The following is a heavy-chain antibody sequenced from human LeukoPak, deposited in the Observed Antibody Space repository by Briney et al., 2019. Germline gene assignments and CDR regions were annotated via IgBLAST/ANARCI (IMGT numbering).Heavy chain of an antibody. CDR2: MNPNSGNT. CDR1: GYTFTSYG. Sequence: ASVKVSCKASGYTFTSYGISWVRQATGQGLEWMGWMNPNSGNTGYAQKFQGRVTMTRNTSISTAYMELSSLRSEDTAVYYCARRGEYYYDSADYWGQGTLVTVSS. J-gene: IGHJ4*02. D-gene: IGHD3-22*01. CDR3: ARRGEYYYDSADY. V-gene: IGHV1-8*02.